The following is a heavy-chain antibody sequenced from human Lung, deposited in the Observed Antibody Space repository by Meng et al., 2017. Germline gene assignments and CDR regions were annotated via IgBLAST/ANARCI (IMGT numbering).Heavy chain of an antibody. Sequence: QVQLQGSGPGLVKPSQPLSLTCTGSGGSISSSNYYWSWIRQPPGKGLEWSGHIYNSGSTYYNPSLKSRITISVDTSKNQFSLKLSSVTAADTAVYYCARGQKGYFDLWGRGTLVTVSS. CDR2: IYNSGST. J-gene: IGHJ2*01. V-gene: IGHV4-30-4*01. CDR3: ARGQKGYFDL. CDR1: GGSISSSNYY.